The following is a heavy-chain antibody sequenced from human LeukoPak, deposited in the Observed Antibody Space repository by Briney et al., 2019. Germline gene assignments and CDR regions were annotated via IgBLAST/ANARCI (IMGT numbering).Heavy chain of an antibody. J-gene: IGHJ3*02. CDR1: GFTFSSYS. Sequence: PGGSLRLSCAASGFTFSSYSMSWVRQAPGKGLEWVSAISGSGGSTYYADSVKGRFTISRDNSKNTLYLQMNSLRAEDTAVYYCAKVYAYRYPATKDAFDIWGQGTMVTVSS. V-gene: IGHV3-23*01. CDR3: AKVYAYRYPATKDAFDI. CDR2: ISGSGGST. D-gene: IGHD1-1*01.